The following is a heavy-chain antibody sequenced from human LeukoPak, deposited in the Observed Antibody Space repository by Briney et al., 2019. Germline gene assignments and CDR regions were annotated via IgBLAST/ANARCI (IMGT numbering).Heavy chain of an antibody. J-gene: IGHJ4*02. Sequence: GASVKVSCKASGYTFTGYYMHWVRQAPGQGLEWMGWINPSSGGTNYAQKFQGRVTMTRDTSISTAYMELSRLRSDDTAVYYCARDQGYSSSWYSYYFDYWGQGTLVTVSS. CDR2: INPSSGGT. V-gene: IGHV1-2*02. CDR3: ARDQGYSSSWYSYYFDY. CDR1: GYTFTGYY. D-gene: IGHD6-13*01.